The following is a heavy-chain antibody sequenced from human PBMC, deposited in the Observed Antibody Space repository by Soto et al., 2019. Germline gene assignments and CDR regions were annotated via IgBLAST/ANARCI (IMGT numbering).Heavy chain of an antibody. V-gene: IGHV1-69*02. J-gene: IGHJ6*03. CDR2: IIPILGIA. CDR3: ARGYDFWSGYYKNYYYYMDV. D-gene: IGHD3-3*01. CDR1: GGTFSSYT. Sequence: SVKVSCKASGGTFSSYTISWVRQAPGQGLEWMGRIIPILGIANYAQKFQGRVTITADKSTSTAYMELSSLRSEDTAVYYCARGYDFWSGYYKNYYYYMDVWGKGTTVTVSS.